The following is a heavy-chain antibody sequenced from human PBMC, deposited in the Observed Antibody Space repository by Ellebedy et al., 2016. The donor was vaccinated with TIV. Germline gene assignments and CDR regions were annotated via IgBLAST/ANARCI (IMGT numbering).Heavy chain of an antibody. CDR1: GITFKNAW. Sequence: PGESLKISCATSGITFKNAWMSWVRQAPGKGLEWVGRIRSSSEGGTTEDAAPVKGRFIISRDDSKATLYLQMNSLKTEDTAIYYCTTADRVEGDGRGYWGQGTLVTVSS. CDR2: IRSSSEGGTT. CDR3: TTADRVEGDGRGY. V-gene: IGHV3-15*01. J-gene: IGHJ4*02. D-gene: IGHD5-24*01.